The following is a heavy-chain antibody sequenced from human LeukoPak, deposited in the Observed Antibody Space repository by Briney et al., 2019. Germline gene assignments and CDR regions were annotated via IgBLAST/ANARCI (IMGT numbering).Heavy chain of an antibody. J-gene: IGHJ6*03. CDR1: GGSFSGYY. V-gene: IGHV4-34*01. CDR2: INHSGST. CDR3: ARADYAGYYYMDV. Sequence: SETLSLTCAVYGGSFSGYYWSWIRQPPGKGLEWIGEINHSGSTNYNPSLKSRVTISVDTSKNQFSLKLSSVTAADTAVYYCARADYAGYYYMDVWGKGTTVTVSS. D-gene: IGHD4-17*01.